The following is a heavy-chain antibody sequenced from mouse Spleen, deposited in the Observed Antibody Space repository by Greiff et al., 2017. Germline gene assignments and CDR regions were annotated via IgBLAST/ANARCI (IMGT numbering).Heavy chain of an antibody. V-gene: IGHV3-6*01. J-gene: IGHJ4*01. CDR2: ISYDGSN. CDR1: GYSITSGYY. Sequence: EVQLQQSGPGLVKPSQSLSLTCSVTGYSITSGYYWNWIRQFPGNKLEWMGYISYDGSNNYNPSLKNRISITRDTSKNQFFLKLNSVTTEDTATYYCARRRRRDYYAMDYWGQGTSVTVSS. CDR3: ARRRRRDYYAMDY.